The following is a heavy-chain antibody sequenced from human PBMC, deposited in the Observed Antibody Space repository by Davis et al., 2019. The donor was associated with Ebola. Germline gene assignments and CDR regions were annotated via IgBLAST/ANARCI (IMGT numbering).Heavy chain of an antibody. CDR1: GGSFSGYY. Sequence: PSETLSLTCAVYGGSFSGYYWSWIRQPPGKGLEWIGEINHSGSTNYNPSLKSRVTISVDTSKNQFSLKLSSVTAADTAVYYCARGYAGGIAVTGPSRAFDYWGQGTLVTVSS. D-gene: IGHD6-19*01. V-gene: IGHV4-34*01. CDR3: ARGYAGGIAVTGPSRAFDY. J-gene: IGHJ4*02. CDR2: INHSGST.